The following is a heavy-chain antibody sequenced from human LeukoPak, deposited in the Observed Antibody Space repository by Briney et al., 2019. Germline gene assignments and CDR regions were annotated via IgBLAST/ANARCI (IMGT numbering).Heavy chain of an antibody. CDR2: IYPGDSDT. J-gene: IGHJ3*02. Sequence: GESLKISCKGSGYNFTSYWIGWVRQMPGKGLEWMGIIYPGDSDTRYSPSLQGQVTISADKSINTAYLHWSSLKASDTAIYFCARQELLYDAFDIWGQGTMVTVSS. CDR1: GYNFTSYW. CDR3: ARQELLYDAFDI. D-gene: IGHD1-7*01. V-gene: IGHV5-51*01.